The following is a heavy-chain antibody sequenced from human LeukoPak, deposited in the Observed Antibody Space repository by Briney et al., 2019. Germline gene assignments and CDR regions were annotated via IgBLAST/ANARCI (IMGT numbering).Heavy chain of an antibody. CDR1: GGSISSGDYY. Sequence: SQTLSLTCTVSGGSISSGDYYWSWIRQPPGKGLEWIGYIYYSGSTYYNPSLKSRVTISVDTSKNQFSLKLSSVTAADTAVYYCASDYYGSGREKAAAGYWGQGTLVTVSS. D-gene: IGHD3-10*01. J-gene: IGHJ4*02. CDR3: ASDYYGSGREKAAAGY. CDR2: IYYSGST. V-gene: IGHV4-30-4*01.